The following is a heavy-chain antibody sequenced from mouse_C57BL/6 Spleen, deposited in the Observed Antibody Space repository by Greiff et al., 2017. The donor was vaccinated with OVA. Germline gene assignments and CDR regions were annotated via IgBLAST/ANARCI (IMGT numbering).Heavy chain of an antibody. CDR2: INPNNGGT. CDR3: ARYDSHWYFDV. J-gene: IGHJ1*03. CDR1: GYTFTDYN. V-gene: IGHV1-18*01. Sequence: VQLQQSGPELVKPGASVKIPCKASGYTFTDYNMDWVKQSHGKSLEWIGDINPNNGGTNYNQKFKGKATLTVDKSSSTAYMELRSLTSEDTAVYYCARYDSHWYFDVWGTGTTVTVSS. D-gene: IGHD2-4*01.